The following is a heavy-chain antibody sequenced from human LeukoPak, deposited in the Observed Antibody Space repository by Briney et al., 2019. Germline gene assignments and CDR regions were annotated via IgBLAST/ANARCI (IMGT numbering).Heavy chain of an antibody. CDR3: ARGPVLLWFGELS. CDR2: INPNSGGT. V-gene: IGHV1-2*02. Sequence: ASVKASCKASGYTFTGNFMHGGGRALGKGLGWRGWINPNSGGTNYAQRFQGRVTMTRDTSISTAYMELSSVTAADTAVYYCARGPVLLWFGELSWGQGTLVTVSS. J-gene: IGHJ5*02. D-gene: IGHD3-10*01. CDR1: GYTFTGNF.